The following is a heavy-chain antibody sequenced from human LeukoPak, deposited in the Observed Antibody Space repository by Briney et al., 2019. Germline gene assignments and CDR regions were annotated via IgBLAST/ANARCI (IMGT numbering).Heavy chain of an antibody. CDR3: ARERVDCSGGNCLYYFDY. CDR1: GFTLNSYT. J-gene: IGHJ4*02. V-gene: IGHV3-64*01. Sequence: GGSLTLSCVACGFTLNSYTMHWVRPAPGKGLEYVSAISSNGDSTYYANSVKGRFTISRDNSKNTLYLQMGSLRAEDMAVYYCARERVDCSGGNCLYYFDYWGQGTLVTVSS. CDR2: ISSNGDST. D-gene: IGHD2-15*01.